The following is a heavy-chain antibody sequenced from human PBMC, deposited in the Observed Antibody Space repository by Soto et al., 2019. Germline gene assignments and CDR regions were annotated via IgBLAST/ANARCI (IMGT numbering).Heavy chain of an antibody. Sequence: SATLSLTCSVSGGSVSNKTYYWSWIRQPPGKRLEWIGYVYYSGPTNYNPSLKSRVTISVDLSKNQFSLRLSSVTTADTALYYCARTTAVPNTLRSRYFFDYWGQGTLVTVSS. CDR2: VYYSGPT. V-gene: IGHV4-61*01. D-gene: IGHD4-17*01. J-gene: IGHJ4*02. CDR1: GGSVSNKTYY. CDR3: ARTTAVPNTLRSRYFFDY.